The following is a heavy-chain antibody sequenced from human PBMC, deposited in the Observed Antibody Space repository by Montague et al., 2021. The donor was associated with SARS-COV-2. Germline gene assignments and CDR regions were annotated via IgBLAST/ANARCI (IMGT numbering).Heavy chain of an antibody. CDR1: GGSISSPDYY. V-gene: IGHV4-39*01. Sequence: SETLSLTCTVSGGSISSPDYYWGWIRPSPGKGLEWIGSISYTGRTYHNPSLRSRVSFSMDTSKNHFSLSLSSVTVADTAVYFCARQLPSYCATNKCYPYYFDGWGQGALVTVSS. CDR2: ISYTGRT. J-gene: IGHJ4*02. CDR3: ARQLPSYCATNKCYPYYFDG. D-gene: IGHD2-8*01.